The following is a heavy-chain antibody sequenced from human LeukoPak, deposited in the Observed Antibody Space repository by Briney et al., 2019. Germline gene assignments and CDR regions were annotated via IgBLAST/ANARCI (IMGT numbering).Heavy chain of an antibody. J-gene: IGHJ4*02. V-gene: IGHV1-46*01. D-gene: IGHD2-2*01. CDR1: GYTFTSYY. CDR3: ARIYCSSTSCHEGYFDY. Sequence: ASVKVSFKASGYTFTSYYMHWVRQAPGQGREWMGIINPSGGSTSYAQKFQGRVTMTRDTSTSTVYMELSSLRSEDTAVYYCARIYCSSTSCHEGYFDYWGQGTLVTVSS. CDR2: INPSGGST.